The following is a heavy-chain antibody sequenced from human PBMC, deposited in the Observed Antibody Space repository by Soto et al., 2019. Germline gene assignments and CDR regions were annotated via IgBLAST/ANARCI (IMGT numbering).Heavy chain of an antibody. CDR1: GGSISSSSYY. CDR3: ARRGSGSYSDY. V-gene: IGHV4-39*01. J-gene: IGHJ4*02. CDR2: IYYSGST. Sequence: SETLSLTCTVSGGSISSSSYYWGWIRQPPGKGLEWIGSIYYSGSTYYNPSLKSRVTISVDTSKNQFSLKLSSVTAADTAVYYCARRGSGSYSDYWGQGTLVTVS. D-gene: IGHD3-10*01.